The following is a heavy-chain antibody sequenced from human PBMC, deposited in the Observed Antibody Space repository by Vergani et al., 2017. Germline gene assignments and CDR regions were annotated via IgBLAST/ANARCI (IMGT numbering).Heavy chain of an antibody. CDR1: GFTFSSYS. CDR2: ISSSSSYI. D-gene: IGHD3-3*01. J-gene: IGHJ6*02. V-gene: IGHV3-21*01. Sequence: EVQLVEFGGGLVKPGGSLRLSCAASGFTFSSYSMNWVRQAPGKGLEWVSSISSSSSYIYYADSVKGRFTISRDNAKNSLYLQMNSLRAEDTAVYYCARDLGLRFLEWHALSYYYGMDVWGQGTTVTVSS. CDR3: ARDLGLRFLEWHALSYYYGMDV.